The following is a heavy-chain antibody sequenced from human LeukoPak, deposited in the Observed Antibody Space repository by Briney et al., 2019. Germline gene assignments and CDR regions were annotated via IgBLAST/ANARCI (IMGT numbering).Heavy chain of an antibody. CDR3: ARIKAVLNCLDP. CDR1: GGSISSGGYY. CDR2: IYYSGST. J-gene: IGHJ5*02. V-gene: IGHV4-61*08. Sequence: SETLSLTCTVSGGSISSGGYYWSWIRQHPGKGLEWIGYIYYSGSTNYNPSLKSRVTISVDTSKNQFSLKVNSVTAADSAVYYCARIKAVLNCLDPWGQGTLVTVSS.